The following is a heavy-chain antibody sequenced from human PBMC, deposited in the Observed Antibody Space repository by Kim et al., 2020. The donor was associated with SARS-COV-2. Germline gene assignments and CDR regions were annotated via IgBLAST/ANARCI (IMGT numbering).Heavy chain of an antibody. CDR2: IKGDGSEK. CDR1: GFTFSSYY. V-gene: IGHV3-7*01. J-gene: IGHJ6*02. Sequence: GGSLRLSCTASGFTFSSYYMCWVRQAPGKGLEFVASIKGDGSEKHYVDSVKGRFTISRDNTEDSLFLQMHSLRAEDTAVYYCVRAGPPYAMDVWGQGTTVPVFS. CDR3: VRAGPPYAMDV.